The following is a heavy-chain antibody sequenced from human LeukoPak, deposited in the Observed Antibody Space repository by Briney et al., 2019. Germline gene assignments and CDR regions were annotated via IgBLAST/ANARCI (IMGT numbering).Heavy chain of an antibody. CDR1: GYTFTSYY. CDR2: ISAYNGNT. J-gene: IGHJ4*02. V-gene: IGHV1-18*04. CDR3: ARDKNWKPDY. Sequence: ASVKVSCKASGYTFTSYYMHWVRQAPGQGLEWMGWISAYNGNTNYAQRLQGRVTMTTDTSTSTVYMEPRSLRSDDTAVYYCARDKNWKPDYWGQGTLVTVSS. D-gene: IGHD1-1*01.